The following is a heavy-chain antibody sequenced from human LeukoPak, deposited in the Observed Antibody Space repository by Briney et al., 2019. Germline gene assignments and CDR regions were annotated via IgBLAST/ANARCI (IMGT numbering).Heavy chain of an antibody. CDR1: GYTFTGYA. D-gene: IGHD3-9*01. CDR2: LDPNSGGT. V-gene: IGHV1-2*06. Sequence: ASVKVSCKASGYTFTGYAMHWVRQAPGQGLEWVGRLDPNSGGTNYAQDFQGRVTITRDTSINTAYMELSRLRYDDTAKYYCTRDLTISGPIGIWGQGTLVTVSA. CDR3: TRDLTISGPIGI. J-gene: IGHJ4*02.